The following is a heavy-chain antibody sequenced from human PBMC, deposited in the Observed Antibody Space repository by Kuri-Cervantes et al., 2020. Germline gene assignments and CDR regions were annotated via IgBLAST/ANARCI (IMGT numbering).Heavy chain of an antibody. J-gene: IGHJ4*02. CDR2: IIPIFGTA. CDR1: GGTFSSYA. V-gene: IGHV1-69*05. CDR3: AKDANLFSSGLFDQ. D-gene: IGHD6-19*01. Sequence: SVKVSCKASGGTFSSYAISWVRQAPGQGLEWMGGIIPIFGTANYAQKFQGRVTMTRNTSISTAYMELSSLRSEDTAVYYCAKDANLFSSGLFDQWGQGTLVTVSS.